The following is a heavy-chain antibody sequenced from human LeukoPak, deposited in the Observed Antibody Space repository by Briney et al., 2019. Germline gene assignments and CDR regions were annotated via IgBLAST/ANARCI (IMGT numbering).Heavy chain of an antibody. D-gene: IGHD3-22*01. CDR2: ISSSGSTI. V-gene: IGHV3-11*01. Sequence: GGSLRLSCAASGFTFSNYYMSWIRQAPGKALEWVSYISSSGSTIYYADAVKGRFTISRHNSKNTLYLQMNSLRAEDTAVYYSARDSRYDSSGYYVAWGQGTMVTVSS. CDR1: GFTFSNYY. J-gene: IGHJ3*01. CDR3: ARDSRYDSSGYYVA.